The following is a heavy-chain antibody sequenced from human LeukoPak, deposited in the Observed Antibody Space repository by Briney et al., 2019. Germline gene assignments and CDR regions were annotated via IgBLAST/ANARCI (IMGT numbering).Heavy chain of an antibody. Sequence: SETLSLTCTVSGGSISSYHWSWIRQPPGKGLEWIGYIYYSGSTNYNPSLTSRVTISVDTSKNQFSLKLSSVLAADTAVYYCARGVNSGYFDYCGQGTLVTVSS. D-gene: IGHD1-26*01. CDR3: ARGVNSGYFDY. CDR1: GGSISSYH. CDR2: IYYSGST. V-gene: IGHV4-59*01. J-gene: IGHJ4*02.